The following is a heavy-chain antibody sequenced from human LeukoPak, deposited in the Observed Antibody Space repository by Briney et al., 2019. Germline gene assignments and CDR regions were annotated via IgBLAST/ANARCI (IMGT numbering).Heavy chain of an antibody. CDR2: IIPILGTA. D-gene: IGHD6-13*01. CDR3: ARGKSSGYSSSWRPFDP. J-gene: IGHJ5*02. V-gene: IGHV1-69*06. CDR1: GGTFSSYA. Sequence: SVKVSCKASGGTFSSYAISWVRQAPGQGLEWMGGIIPILGTANYAQKFQGRVTITAGKSTSTAYMELSSLKSEDTAVYYCARGKSSGYSSSWRPFDPWGQGTLVTVSS.